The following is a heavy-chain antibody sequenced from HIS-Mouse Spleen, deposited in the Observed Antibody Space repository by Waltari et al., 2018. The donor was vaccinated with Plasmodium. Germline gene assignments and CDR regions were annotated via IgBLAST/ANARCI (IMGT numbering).Heavy chain of an antibody. CDR2: INHRGST. J-gene: IGHJ4*02. Sequence: QVQLQQWGAGLLKPSETLSLTCAVYGGSFSGYYWSWIRQPPGKGLAWIGEINHRGSTNDNPSRKSRVTISVDTSKNQFSLKLSSVTAADTAVYYCARLVVVASKDSYWGQGTLVTVSS. D-gene: IGHD2-15*01. V-gene: IGHV4-34*01. CDR1: GGSFSGYY. CDR3: ARLVVVASKDSY.